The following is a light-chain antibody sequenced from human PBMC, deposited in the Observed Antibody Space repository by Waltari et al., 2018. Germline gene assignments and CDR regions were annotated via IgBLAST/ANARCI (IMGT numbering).Light chain of an antibody. Sequence: DIQMTQSPSSLSASVGDRVTITCQASQDISNYFNWYQQKPGKAPKLLIYDASNLETGVQSRFRGSGSGTDFPFTISSLQPEDIATYYCQQYDNLPLTFGGGTKVEIK. CDR2: DAS. J-gene: IGKJ4*01. V-gene: IGKV1-33*01. CDR3: QQYDNLPLT. CDR1: QDISNY.